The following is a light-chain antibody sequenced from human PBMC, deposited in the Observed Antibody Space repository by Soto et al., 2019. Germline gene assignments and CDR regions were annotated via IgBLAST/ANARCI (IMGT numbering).Light chain of an antibody. CDR2: AAS. CDR3: QQRSNWPPIT. CDR1: QSISSY. V-gene: IGKV3-11*01. J-gene: IGKJ5*01. Sequence: EIVLTQSPATLSLSPGERATLSCRASQSISSYLAWYQQKPGQAPRLLIYAASNRATGIPARFSGSWYGTDFTLTISSLAPEDCAVYYCQQRSNWPPITFGQGTRLEIK.